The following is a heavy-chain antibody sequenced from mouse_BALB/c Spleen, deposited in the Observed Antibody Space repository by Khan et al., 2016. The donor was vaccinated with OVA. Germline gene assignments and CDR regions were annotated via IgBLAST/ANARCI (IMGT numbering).Heavy chain of an antibody. J-gene: IGHJ4*01. CDR1: GFSLTSYG. V-gene: IGHV2-9*02. Sequence: VELVESGPGLVAPSQSLSITCTVSGFSLTSYGVHWVRQPPGKGLEWLGVIWAGGSTNYNSAFMSRLSICKDNSKSQVFLKMNSLQTDDTAMYYCARGDGYYEDAMDYWGQGTSVTVSS. CDR3: ARGDGYYEDAMDY. D-gene: IGHD2-3*01. CDR2: IWAGGST.